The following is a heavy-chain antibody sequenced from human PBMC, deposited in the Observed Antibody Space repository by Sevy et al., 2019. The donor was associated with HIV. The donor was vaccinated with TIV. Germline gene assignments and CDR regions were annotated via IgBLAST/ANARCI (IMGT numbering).Heavy chain of an antibody. CDR3: VSLFLSYRSGWSYFDY. Sequence: GGSLRLSCAISGFTVNDKYIIWVRQAPGKGLEWVLVIFSSGSTYYADSGKGRFTISRDNSKNTVDLQMNSVRAEDTAVYYCVSLFLSYRSGWSYFDYWGQGTLVTVSS. V-gene: IGHV3-66*02. CDR2: IFSSGST. D-gene: IGHD6-19*01. CDR1: GFTVNDKY. J-gene: IGHJ4*02.